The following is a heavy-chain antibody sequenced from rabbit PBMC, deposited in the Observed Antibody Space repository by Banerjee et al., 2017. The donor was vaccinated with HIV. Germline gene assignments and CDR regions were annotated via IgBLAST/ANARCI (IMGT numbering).Heavy chain of an antibody. CDR2: ISTTSGST. CDR1: GFSFSNSYW. D-gene: IGHD4-2*01. Sequence: QEQLVESGGGLVQPEGSLTLTCTASGFSFSNSYWICWVRQAPGKGLELIACISTTSGSTYYASWAKGRFTISKTSSTTVTLQMTSLTAADTATYFCARGAGYVGWGFDLWGPGTLVTVS. J-gene: IGHJ4*01. CDR3: ARGAGYVGWGFDL. V-gene: IGHV1S45*01.